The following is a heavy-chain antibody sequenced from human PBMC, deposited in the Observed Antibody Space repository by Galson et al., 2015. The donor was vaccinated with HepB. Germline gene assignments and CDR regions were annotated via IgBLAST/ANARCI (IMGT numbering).Heavy chain of an antibody. CDR3: ARDRGNGYDYPVFSGWFDP. D-gene: IGHD5-12*01. CDR1: GFTFSDYY. Sequence: SLRLSCAASGFTFSDYYMSWIRQAPGKGLEWVSYISSSSSYTNYADSVKGRFTISRDNTRNSLYRPMNSLRAEDTAVYYCARDRGNGYDYPVFSGWFDPWGQGTLVTVSS. V-gene: IGHV3-11*05. CDR2: ISSSSSYT. J-gene: IGHJ5*02.